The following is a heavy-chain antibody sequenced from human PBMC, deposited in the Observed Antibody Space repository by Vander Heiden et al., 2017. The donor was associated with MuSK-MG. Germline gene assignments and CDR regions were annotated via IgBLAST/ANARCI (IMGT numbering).Heavy chain of an antibody. J-gene: IGHJ4*02. CDR3: ATDSCSATNCYTANDF. D-gene: IGHD2-15*01. Sequence: QVQLVESGGGVVQPGRSLSLSCAASGFTFSTYGMHWVGQAPGKGLEWVGVIWYEGSKKFYADAVQGRFTISRDNSKNTLYRQMDSLRAEDTAVYYCATDSCSATNCYTANDFWGKGTLVTVSS. V-gene: IGHV3-33*01. CDR2: IWYEGSKK. CDR1: GFTFSTYG.